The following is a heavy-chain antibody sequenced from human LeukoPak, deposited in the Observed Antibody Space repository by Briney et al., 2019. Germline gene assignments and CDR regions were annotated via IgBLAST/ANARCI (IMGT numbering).Heavy chain of an antibody. CDR1: RFTFSSYA. CDR3: AKDLYGDFDGGY. Sequence: PGGSLRLSCAASRFTFSSYAMSWVRQAPGKGLEWVSAISASGGNTYYTDSVKGRFTISRDNSKNTLYLQMNSLRAEDTAVYYCAKDLYGDFDGGYWGQGTLVTVSS. V-gene: IGHV3-23*01. D-gene: IGHD4-17*01. CDR2: ISASGGNT. J-gene: IGHJ4*02.